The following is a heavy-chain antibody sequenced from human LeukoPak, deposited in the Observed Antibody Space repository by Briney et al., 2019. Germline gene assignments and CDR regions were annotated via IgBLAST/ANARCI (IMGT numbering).Heavy chain of an antibody. CDR2: ISGSGGST. CDR3: ARIVGATTDFDY. Sequence: PGGTLRLSCAASGFSFSSYGMSWVRQAPGKGLEWVSAISGSGGSTYYADSVKGRFTISRDNSKNTLYLQMNSLRAEDTAVYYCARIVGATTDFDYWGQGTLVTVSS. J-gene: IGHJ4*02. D-gene: IGHD1-26*01. V-gene: IGHV3-23*01. CDR1: GFSFSSYG.